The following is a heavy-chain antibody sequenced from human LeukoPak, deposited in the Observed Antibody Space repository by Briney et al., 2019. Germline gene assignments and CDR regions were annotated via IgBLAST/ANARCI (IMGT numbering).Heavy chain of an antibody. CDR2: ISYDGSNK. V-gene: IGHV3-30*18. Sequence: SGRSLRLSCAASGFTFSSYGMHWVRQAPGKGLEWVAVISYDGSNKYYADSVKGRFTISRDNSKNTLYLQMNRLRAEDTAVYYCAKEAIFGVAQDYWGQGTLVTVSS. CDR3: AKEAIFGVAQDY. D-gene: IGHD3-3*01. CDR1: GFTFSSYG. J-gene: IGHJ4*02.